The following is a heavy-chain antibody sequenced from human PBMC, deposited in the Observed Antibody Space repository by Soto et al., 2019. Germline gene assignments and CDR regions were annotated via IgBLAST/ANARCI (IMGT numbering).Heavy chain of an antibody. J-gene: IGHJ4*02. V-gene: IGHV3-33*01. CDR2: IWYDGSNK. Sequence: QVPLVESGGGVVQPGRSLRLSCAASGFTFSSYGMHWVRQAPGKGLEWMAVIWYDGSNKYYADSVKGRFTISRDNSKNTLYLQMNSLRADDTAVYHCARAQLYSSDSGYGFDYWGQGTLVTVSS. CDR1: GFTFSSYG. D-gene: IGHD6-19*01. CDR3: ARAQLYSSDSGYGFDY.